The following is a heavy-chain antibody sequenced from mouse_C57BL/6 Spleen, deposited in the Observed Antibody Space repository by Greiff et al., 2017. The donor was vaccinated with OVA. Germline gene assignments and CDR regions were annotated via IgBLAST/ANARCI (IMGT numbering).Heavy chain of an antibody. D-gene: IGHD2-3*01. V-gene: IGHV2-2*01. CDR2: IWSGGST. J-gene: IGHJ4*01. Sequence: QVQLQQSGPGLVQPSQSLSITCTVSGFSLTSYGVHWVRQSPGKGLEWLGVIWSGGSTDYNAAFISSLSISKGNSKSHVFFKMNSLQTDDTAIYYCAREDGYRHYYAMDYWGQGTSVTVSS. CDR3: AREDGYRHYYAMDY. CDR1: GFSLTSYG.